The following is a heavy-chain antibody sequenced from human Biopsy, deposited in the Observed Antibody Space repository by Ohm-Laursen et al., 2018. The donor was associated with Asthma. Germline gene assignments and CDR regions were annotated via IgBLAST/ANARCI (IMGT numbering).Heavy chain of an antibody. Sequence: ASVKVSCKSLGGTLNTYVIGWVRQAPGQGLEWMGGINSVFGTTTYPQKFQDRVTITADDSTSTVYMELSSLRSEDTAVYYCARKAGSCISRTCYSLDFWGQGTLVTVFS. V-gene: IGHV1-69*13. D-gene: IGHD2-2*01. CDR1: GGTLNTYV. CDR3: ARKAGSCISRTCYSLDF. J-gene: IGHJ4*02. CDR2: INSVFGTT.